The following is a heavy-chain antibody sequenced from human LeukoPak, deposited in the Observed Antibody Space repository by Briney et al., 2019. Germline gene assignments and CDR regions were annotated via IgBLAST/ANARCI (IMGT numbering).Heavy chain of an antibody. CDR1: GGSFSGYY. D-gene: IGHD3-3*01. J-gene: IGHJ3*02. Sequence: SETLSLTCAVYGGSFSGYYWSWIHQPPGKGLEWIGEINHSGSTNYNPSLKSRVTISVDMSKNQFSLKLSSVTAADTAVYYCARRPHEFWSAREAFDIWGQGTMVTVSS. V-gene: IGHV4-34*01. CDR2: INHSGST. CDR3: ARRPHEFWSAREAFDI.